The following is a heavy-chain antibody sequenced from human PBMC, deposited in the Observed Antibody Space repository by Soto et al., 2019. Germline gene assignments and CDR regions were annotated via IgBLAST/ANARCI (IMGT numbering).Heavy chain of an antibody. CDR1: GFTFSSYV. CDR3: ARDRGSITIFGVVPENRYYYGMEV. D-gene: IGHD3-3*01. J-gene: IGHJ6*02. Sequence: GGSLRLSCAASGFTFSSYVMSWVRQAPGKGLEWVSAISGSGGSTYYADSVKGRFTISRDNAKNSLYLQMNSLRDEDTAVYYCARDRGSITIFGVVPENRYYYGMEVWGQGTTVTVSS. V-gene: IGHV3-23*01. CDR2: ISGSGGST.